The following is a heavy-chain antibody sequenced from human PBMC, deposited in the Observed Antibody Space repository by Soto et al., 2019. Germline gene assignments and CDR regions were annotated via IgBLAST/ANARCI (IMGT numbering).Heavy chain of an antibody. CDR1: GFSLDSSGVG. J-gene: IGHJ6*01. CDR3: ARTGSSGNDCYLFYYFVIDV. V-gene: IGHV2-5*01. D-gene: IGHD3-22*01. Sequence: QITLKESGPTLVKPTQTLTLTCSFSGFSLDSSGVGVGWVRQPPGKALEWLGVIYWTDDKRYSPSLQTRVTIAIDTSATLVFLPLTDVDPMDTGTYYCARTGSSGNDCYLFYYFVIDVWGQGTTVIVS. CDR2: IYWTDDK.